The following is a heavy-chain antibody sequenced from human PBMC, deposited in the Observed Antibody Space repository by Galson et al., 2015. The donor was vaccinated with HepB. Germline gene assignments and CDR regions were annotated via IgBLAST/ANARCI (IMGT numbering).Heavy chain of an antibody. D-gene: IGHD7-27*01. CDR2: INTNTGNP. V-gene: IGHV7-4-1*02. CDR1: GYTLTNYA. J-gene: IGHJ4*02. Sequence: SVKVSCKASGYTLTNYATNWVRQAPGQGLEWMGWINTNTGNPTYAQGFTGRFVFSLDTSVSTAYLQISSLKAEDTAVYYCARVNSGDDYWGQGTLVTVSS. CDR3: ARVNSGDDY.